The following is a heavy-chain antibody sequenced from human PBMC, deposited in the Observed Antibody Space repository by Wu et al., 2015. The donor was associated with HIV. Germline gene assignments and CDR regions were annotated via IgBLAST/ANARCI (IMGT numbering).Heavy chain of an antibody. Sequence: QVQLVQSGAEVGKPGASVKISCKASAYSFSDYYIHWVRQAPGHGLEWVGIINPSSGSTSNAQKFKGRVSMTRDTSTATVYMELNSLKSEDTAVYSCARAGGFCSGTSCLDLWGQGTLVTVFS. CDR3: ARAGGFCSGTSCLDL. CDR1: AYSFSDYY. D-gene: IGHD2-2*01. CDR2: INPSSGST. J-gene: IGHJ5*02. V-gene: IGHV1-46*01.